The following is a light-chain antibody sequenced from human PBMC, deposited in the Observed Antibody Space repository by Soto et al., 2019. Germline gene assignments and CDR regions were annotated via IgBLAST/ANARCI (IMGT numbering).Light chain of an antibody. V-gene: IGLV1-44*01. CDR1: SSNIGSNP. Sequence: QLVLTQPPSASGTPGQRVTISCSGSSSNIGSNPVNWYQHLPGTAPTLLIYSSNQRPSGVPYRFSGSKSGTSASLAISGLQSEDEVDYNCAAWDDSLNGYVFGTGTKLTVL. J-gene: IGLJ1*01. CDR2: SSN. CDR3: AAWDDSLNGYV.